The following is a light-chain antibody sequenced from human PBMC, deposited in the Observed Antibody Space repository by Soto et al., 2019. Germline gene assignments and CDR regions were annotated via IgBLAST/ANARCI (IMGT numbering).Light chain of an antibody. CDR2: GAS. V-gene: IGKV3-11*01. CDR3: QQRSNWPPKLT. CDR1: QSVSNNY. Sequence: EIVLTQSPGTLSLSPGERATLSCRASQSVSNNYLAWYQQKPGQAPRLLIYGASNRATGIPARFSGSGSGTDFTLTISSLEPEDFAVYYCQQRSNWPPKLTFGGGTKVDIK. J-gene: IGKJ4*01.